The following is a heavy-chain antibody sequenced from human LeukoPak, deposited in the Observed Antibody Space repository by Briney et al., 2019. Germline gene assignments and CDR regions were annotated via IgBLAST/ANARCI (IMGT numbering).Heavy chain of an antibody. J-gene: IGHJ5*02. CDR2: IYHTGST. Sequence: PSETLSLTCTVSGGSISGSGYYWSWIRQPPGKGLEWIGYIYHTGSTYYNPSLASRVTISVDRSKNQFSLRLTSVTAADSAVFYCARGGVGPTTNWFDPWGQGTLVTVSS. CDR1: GGSISGSGYY. V-gene: IGHV4-30-2*01. D-gene: IGHD1-26*01. CDR3: ARGGVGPTTNWFDP.